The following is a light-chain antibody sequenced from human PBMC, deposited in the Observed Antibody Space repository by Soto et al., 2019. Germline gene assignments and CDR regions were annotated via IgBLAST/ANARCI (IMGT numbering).Light chain of an antibody. J-gene: IGKJ4*01. CDR2: SAS. Sequence: DIQMTQSPSSLSASVGDRVTITCRASQGIRNDLGWYQQKPGMAHKRLIYSASTLQGGVPSRFSGSASRTEFTLTSSSLQPEDFATYYCLQHFMYPLTFGGGTKVEIK. CDR3: LQHFMYPLT. V-gene: IGKV1-17*01. CDR1: QGIRND.